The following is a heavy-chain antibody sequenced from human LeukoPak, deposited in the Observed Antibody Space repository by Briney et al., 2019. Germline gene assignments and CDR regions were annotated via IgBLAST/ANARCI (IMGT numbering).Heavy chain of an antibody. CDR1: GFTFSSYW. CDR3: ARGGDCPFDY. Sequence: PGRSLRLSCAASGFTFSSYWMHSVRHAPGKGLGWDSRSNRDGSSRNYAACERGRFTISRDNAKNTLYLQMNSLRAEDRAVYYCARGGDCPFDYWGEGTLVSVSS. D-gene: IGHD2-21*02. V-gene: IGHV3-74*01. CDR2: SNRDGSSR. J-gene: IGHJ4*02.